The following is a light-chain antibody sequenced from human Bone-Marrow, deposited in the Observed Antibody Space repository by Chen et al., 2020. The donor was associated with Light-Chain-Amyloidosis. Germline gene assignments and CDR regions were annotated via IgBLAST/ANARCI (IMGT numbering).Light chain of an antibody. CDR3: QSADSSGTYEVI. CDR2: REI. Sequence: SYELTQPPSVSVSPGQTARITCSGDVLPTKYAYWYQQKPGQAPVLVLHREIGRPTGISERFSGSRSVTSATLSISGVQAEDEADYHCQSADSSGTYEVIFGGGTKLTV. CDR1: VLPTKY. V-gene: IGLV3-25*03. J-gene: IGLJ2*01.